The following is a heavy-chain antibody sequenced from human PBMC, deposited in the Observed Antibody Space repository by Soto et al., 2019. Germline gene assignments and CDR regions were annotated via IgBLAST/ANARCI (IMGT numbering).Heavy chain of an antibody. CDR2: VYHSGST. CDR3: AMAYYDSSGYRSRGWFYX. V-gene: IGHV4-38-2*01. CDR1: GYSISSGYY. Sequence: SETRSLTFAVSGYSISSGYYWGWIRQPPGNGLEWIRSVYHSGSTYSNASLTNRVTISVDTSKDQFSLKLSPLNAANPPVYHCAMAYYDSSGYRSRGWFYXTGQGTLRTVS. J-gene: IGHJ5*02. D-gene: IGHD3-22*01.